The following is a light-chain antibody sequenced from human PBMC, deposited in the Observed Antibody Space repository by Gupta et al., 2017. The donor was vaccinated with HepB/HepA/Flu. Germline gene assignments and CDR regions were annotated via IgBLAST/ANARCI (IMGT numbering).Light chain of an antibody. V-gene: IGKV3-15*01. CDR2: GAS. CDR3: QQYNNWPPCS. Sequence: EIVVTQSPATLSVSPGERATLSCRASQSVSNNLAWYQQKPGQAPRLLIYGASTRATGIPARFSGSGYGTEFTLTISSRQSEDFAIYYCQQYNNWPPCSFGQGTKLEIK. J-gene: IGKJ2*04. CDR1: QSVSNN.